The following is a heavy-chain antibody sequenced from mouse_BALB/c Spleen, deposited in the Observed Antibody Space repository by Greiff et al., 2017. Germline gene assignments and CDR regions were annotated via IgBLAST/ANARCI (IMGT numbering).Heavy chain of an antibody. CDR2: ISSGGST. J-gene: IGHJ3*01. V-gene: IGHV5-6-5*01. D-gene: IGHD1-1*01. CDR3: ARGYYGTY. Sequence: EVQLVESGGGLVKPGGSLKLSCAASGFTFSSYAMSWVRQTPEKRLEWVASISSGGSTYYPDSVKGRFTISRDNARNILYLQMSSLRSEDTAMYYCARGYYGTYWGQGTLVTVSA. CDR1: GFTFSSYA.